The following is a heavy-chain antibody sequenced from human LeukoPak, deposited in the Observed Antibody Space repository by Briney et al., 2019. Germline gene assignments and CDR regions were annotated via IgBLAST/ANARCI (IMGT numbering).Heavy chain of an antibody. CDR3: ARGPILGYGFDI. D-gene: IGHD3-10*01. CDR2: ITSSDSTI. Sequence: GGSLRLSCAASGFTFSDYYMGWIRQAPGKGLEWVSYITSSDSTIYYADSVKGRFTISRDNAKNSLYLQMNSLRAEDTAVFYCARGPILGYGFDIWGQGTVVTVSS. J-gene: IGHJ3*02. CDR1: GFTFSDYY. V-gene: IGHV3-11*04.